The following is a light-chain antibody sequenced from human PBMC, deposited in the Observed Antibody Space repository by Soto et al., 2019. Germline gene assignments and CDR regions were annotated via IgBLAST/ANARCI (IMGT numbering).Light chain of an antibody. V-gene: IGKV3-15*01. J-gene: IGKJ1*01. CDR1: QSVSSN. CDR2: GAS. Sequence: EIVMTQSPATLSVSPGERATLSCRASQSVSSNLAWYQHRPGQAPRLLIYGASTRATDIPARFSGSGSGAEFTLTISSLHSEDFAFYYCHQYKACLKTFAKGPRVDIK. CDR3: HQYKACLKT.